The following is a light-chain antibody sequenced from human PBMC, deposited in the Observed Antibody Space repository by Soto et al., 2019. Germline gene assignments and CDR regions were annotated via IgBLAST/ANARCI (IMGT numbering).Light chain of an antibody. V-gene: IGKV3-20*01. Sequence: EIVLTPCTGTLSLSPGERSTPSGGASQRISNNHLAVYQQKPGQDPRLLIHGKSNRATGIPDRFSGSGSGTAFTLTFSRLEPEDFAVYYCECYGSSITVGGGTKVEIK. CDR3: ECYGSSIT. CDR1: QRISNNH. J-gene: IGKJ4*01. CDR2: GKS.